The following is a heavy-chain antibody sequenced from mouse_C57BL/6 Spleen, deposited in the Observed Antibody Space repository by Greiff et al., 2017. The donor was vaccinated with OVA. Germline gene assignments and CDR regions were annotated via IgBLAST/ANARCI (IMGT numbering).Heavy chain of an antibody. V-gene: IGHV14-4*01. CDR3: TRGLFDY. CDR1: GFNIKDDY. Sequence: DVQLQESGAELVRPGASVKLSCTASGFNIKDDYMHWVKQRPEQGLEWIGWIDPENGDTEYASKFQGKATITADTSSNTPYLQLSSLTSEDTAVYYCTRGLFDYRGQGTTLTVSS. J-gene: IGHJ2*01. CDR2: IDPENGDT.